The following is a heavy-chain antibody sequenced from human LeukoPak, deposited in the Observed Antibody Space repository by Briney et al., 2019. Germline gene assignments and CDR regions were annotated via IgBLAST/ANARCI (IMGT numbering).Heavy chain of an antibody. J-gene: IGHJ4*02. Sequence: GRSLRLSCVASGFTFSTYGMHWVRQAPGKGLEWVALIWEERSNQYYADSVKGRFTISRDNSKNTLYLEMNSLRAEDTAVYYCARARNNYDSSGYSALDYWGQGTLVTVSS. CDR3: ARARNNYDSSGYSALDY. CDR2: IWEERSNQ. CDR1: GFTFSTYG. V-gene: IGHV3-33*01. D-gene: IGHD3-22*01.